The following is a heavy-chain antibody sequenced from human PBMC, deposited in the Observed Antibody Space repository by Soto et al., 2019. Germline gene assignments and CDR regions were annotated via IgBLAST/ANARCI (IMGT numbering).Heavy chain of an antibody. D-gene: IGHD6-19*01. V-gene: IGHV3-21*01. CDR2: ISSSSSYI. CDR3: ARTSQWLVSYYYYYGMDV. CDR1: GFTFSSYS. Sequence: GGSLRLSCAASGFTFSSYSINWVRQAPGKGLEWVSSISSSSSYIYYADSVKGRFTISRDNAKNSLYLQMNSLRAEDTAVYYCARTSQWLVSYYYYYGMDVWGQGTTVTVSS. J-gene: IGHJ6*02.